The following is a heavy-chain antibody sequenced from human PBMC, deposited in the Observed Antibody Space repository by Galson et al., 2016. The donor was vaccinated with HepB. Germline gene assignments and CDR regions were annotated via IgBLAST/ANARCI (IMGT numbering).Heavy chain of an antibody. CDR1: GYTFTNYN. D-gene: IGHD2-8*01. CDR3: ARDGPHYVLRKYYVMDV. V-gene: IGHV1-8*01. J-gene: IGHJ6*04. Sequence: SVKVSCKASGYTFTNYNINWVRQAPGQGLEWMGWVNPNSGDTGYAQKFQGTVTMTRNTSISIAYMELSSLRSEDTAVYFCARDGPHYVLRKYYVMDVWGKGTTVTVSS. CDR2: VNPNSGDT.